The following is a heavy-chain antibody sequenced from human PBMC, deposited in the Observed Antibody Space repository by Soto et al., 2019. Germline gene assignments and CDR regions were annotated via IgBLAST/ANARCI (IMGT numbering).Heavy chain of an antibody. V-gene: IGHV3-74*01. CDR1: GFTFSSYW. CDR3: ARVGDPKTTRTYYYYGMHV. J-gene: IGHJ6*02. Sequence: GGSLRLSCAASGFTFSSYWMHWVRQAPGKGLVWVSRINSDGSSTSYADSVKGRFTISRDNAKNTLYLQMNSLRAEDTAVYYCARVGDPKTTRTYYYYGMHVWGQGTTVTVSS. CDR2: INSDGSST. D-gene: IGHD4-4*01.